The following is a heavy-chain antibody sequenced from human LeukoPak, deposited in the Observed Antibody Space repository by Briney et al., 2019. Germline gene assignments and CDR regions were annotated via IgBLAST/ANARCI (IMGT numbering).Heavy chain of an antibody. D-gene: IGHD5-24*01. CDR2: INPNSGGT. V-gene: IGHV1-2*02. CDR3: ATLTPRDGYNGRRDRWRDY. J-gene: IGHJ4*02. Sequence: ASVKVSCKASGYTFTGYYMHWVRQAPGQGLECMGWINPNSGGTNYAQKFQGRVTMTRDTSISTAYMELSRLRSDDTAVYYCATLTPRDGYNGRRDRWRDYWGQGTLVTVSS. CDR1: GYTFTGYY.